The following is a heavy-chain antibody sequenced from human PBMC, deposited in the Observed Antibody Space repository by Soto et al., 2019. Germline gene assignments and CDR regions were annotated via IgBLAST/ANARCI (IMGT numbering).Heavy chain of an antibody. Sequence: ASVKVSCKASGYTFTSYGISLVRQAPGQGLEWMGWISAYNGNTNYAQKLQGRVTMTTDTSTSTAYMELRSLRSDDTAVYYCARHYDYIWGSRRYNWFDPWGQGTLVTVSS. CDR2: ISAYNGNT. CDR1: GYTFTSYG. J-gene: IGHJ5*02. CDR3: ARHYDYIWGSRRYNWFDP. V-gene: IGHV1-18*01. D-gene: IGHD3-16*01.